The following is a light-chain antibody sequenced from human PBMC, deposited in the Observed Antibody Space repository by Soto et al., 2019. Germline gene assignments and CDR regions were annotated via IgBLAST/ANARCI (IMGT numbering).Light chain of an antibody. CDR3: QQYGTSPVT. V-gene: IGKV3-20*01. J-gene: IGKJ2*01. CDR2: GAS. Sequence: ELVLTQSPGTLSLSPGERATLSCRASQSVTSSYLAWYQQKPGQAPRLLIYGASSRATGIPDRFSGSGSVTDFTLTISRLEPEDFAVYYYQQYGTSPVTFGQGTKLEIK. CDR1: QSVTSSY.